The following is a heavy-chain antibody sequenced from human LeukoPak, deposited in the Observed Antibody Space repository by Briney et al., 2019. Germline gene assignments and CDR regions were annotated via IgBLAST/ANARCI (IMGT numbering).Heavy chain of an antibody. D-gene: IGHD3-10*01. CDR2: INHSGST. V-gene: IGHV4-34*01. J-gene: IGHJ6*04. CDR3: ARGRITMVRGVIITSHNYYGMDV. CDR1: GGSFSGYY. Sequence: SETLSLTCAVYGGSFSGYYWSWIRQPPGKGLEWIGEINHSGSTNYNPSLKSRVTISVDTSKNQFSLKLSSVTAADTAVYYCARGRITMVRGVIITSHNYYGMDVWGKGTTVTVSS.